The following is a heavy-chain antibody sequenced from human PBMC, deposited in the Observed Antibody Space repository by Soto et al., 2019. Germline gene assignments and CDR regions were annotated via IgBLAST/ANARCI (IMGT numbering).Heavy chain of an antibody. J-gene: IGHJ6*02. D-gene: IGHD5-18*01. CDR3: ARDREDPRVQLWSPVYYYYGMDV. Sequence: ASVKVSCKASGYTFTSYGISWVRQAPGQGLEWMGWISAYNGNTNYAQKLQGRVTMTTDTSTSTAYMELRSLRSDDTAVYYCARDREDPRVQLWSPVYYYYGMDVWGQGTTVTVSS. CDR1: GYTFTSYG. V-gene: IGHV1-18*04. CDR2: ISAYNGNT.